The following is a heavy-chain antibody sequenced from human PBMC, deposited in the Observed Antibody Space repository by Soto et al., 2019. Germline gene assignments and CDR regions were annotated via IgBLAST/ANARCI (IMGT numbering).Heavy chain of an antibody. CDR1: GDTFDTFA. V-gene: IGHV1-69*12. J-gene: IGHJ6*02. CDR2: IIPIFRTP. D-gene: IGHD1-1*01. CDR3: ARDKGRGQLGGNYYYAVDV. Sequence: QVQLVQSGAEVLKPGSSVKLSCKTSGDTFDTFAISWVRQAPGQGLEWMGGIIPIFRTPDYTQKFQGRVTITADVSTRTAYRELSSLRSEDTAVYYCARDKGRGQLGGNYYYAVDVWGQGTTVTVSS.